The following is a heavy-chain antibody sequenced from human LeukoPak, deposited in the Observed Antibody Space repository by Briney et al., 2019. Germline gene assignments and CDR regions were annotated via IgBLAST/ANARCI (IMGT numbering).Heavy chain of an antibody. V-gene: IGHV1-24*01. CDR2: FDPEDGET. J-gene: IGHJ4*02. CDR3: ATVGGYSGYDYGQGPYYFDY. D-gene: IGHD5-12*01. Sequence: GASVKVSCKVSGYTLTELSMHWVRQAPGKGLEWMGGFDPEDGETIYAQKFQGRVTMTEDTSTDTAYMELSSLRSEDTAVYYCATVGGYSGYDYGQGPYYFDYWGQGTLVTVSS. CDR1: GYTLTELS.